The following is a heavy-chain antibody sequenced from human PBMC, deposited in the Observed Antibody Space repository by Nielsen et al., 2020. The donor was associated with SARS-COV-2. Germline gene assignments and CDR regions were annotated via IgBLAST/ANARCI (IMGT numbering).Heavy chain of an antibody. D-gene: IGHD6-19*01. CDR3: AKDIRSSGTYYFDY. CDR2: ISGSTSST. J-gene: IGHJ4*02. V-gene: IGHV3-23*01. Sequence: GESLKISCAASGFTFSAYAMTWVRQAPGKGLEWVSTISGSTSSTYYADSVKGRFTISRDNSKNTLYLQMNSLRAEDTALYYCAKDIRSSGTYYFDYWGQGTLVTVSS. CDR1: GFTFSAYA.